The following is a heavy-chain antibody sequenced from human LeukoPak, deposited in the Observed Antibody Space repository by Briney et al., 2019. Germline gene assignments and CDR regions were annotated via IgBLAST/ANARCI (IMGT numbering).Heavy chain of an antibody. Sequence: PGGSLRLSCAASGFTFSSYSMNWVRQAPGKGLEWVSYISSSSSTIYYADSVKGRFTISRDNAKNSLYLQMNSLGDEDTAVYYCARGDIVVVPAAIVGDDYFDYWGQGTLVTVSS. V-gene: IGHV3-48*02. CDR3: ARGDIVVVPAAIVGDDYFDY. CDR1: GFTFSSYS. D-gene: IGHD2-2*01. J-gene: IGHJ4*02. CDR2: ISSSSSTI.